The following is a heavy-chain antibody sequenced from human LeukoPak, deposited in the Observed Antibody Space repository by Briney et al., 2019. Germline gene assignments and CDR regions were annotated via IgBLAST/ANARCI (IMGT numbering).Heavy chain of an antibody. CDR1: GFTLRSYA. D-gene: IGHD3-3*01. J-gene: IGHJ5*01. V-gene: IGHV3-23*01. CDR2: IRDNGLIT. CDR3: AKCAYYDFWSGYTLDS. Sequence: PGGSLRLSCAASGFTLRSYAMGWVRQAPGKGLEWVSIIRDNGLITYYADSAKGRFTISRDNSKNILYLQMNSLRADDTAIYYCAKCAYYDFWSGYTLDSWGQGTLVTVSS.